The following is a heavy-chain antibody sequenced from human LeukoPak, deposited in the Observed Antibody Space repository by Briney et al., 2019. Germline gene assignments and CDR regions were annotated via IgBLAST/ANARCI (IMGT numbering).Heavy chain of an antibody. Sequence: SETLSLTCTVSGGSISSSSYYWGWIRQPPGKGLEWIGSIYYSGSTYYNPSLKSRVAISVDTSKNQFSLKLSSVTAADTAVYYCARYYDSSGYYYGEFDYWGQGTLVTVSS. V-gene: IGHV4-39*01. J-gene: IGHJ4*02. CDR2: IYYSGST. CDR1: GGSISSSSYY. CDR3: ARYYDSSGYYYGEFDY. D-gene: IGHD3-22*01.